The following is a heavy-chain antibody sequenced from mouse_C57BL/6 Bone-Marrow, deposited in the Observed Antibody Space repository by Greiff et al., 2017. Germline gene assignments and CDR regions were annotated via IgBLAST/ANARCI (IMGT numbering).Heavy chain of an antibody. V-gene: IGHV5-4*01. CDR2: ISDGGSYT. CDR1: GFTFSSYA. J-gene: IGHJ2*01. CDR3: AREEDYCGSSYGNYFDY. Sequence: EVMLVESGGGLVKPGGSLKLSCAASGFTFSSYAMSWVRQTPEKRLEWVATISDGGSYTYYPDNVKGRFTLSRDNAKNNLYLQMSHLKSEDTAMYYCAREEDYCGSSYGNYFDYWGQGTTLTVSS. D-gene: IGHD1-1*01.